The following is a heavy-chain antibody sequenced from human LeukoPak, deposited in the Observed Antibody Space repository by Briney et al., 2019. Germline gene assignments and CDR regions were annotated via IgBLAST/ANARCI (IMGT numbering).Heavy chain of an antibody. J-gene: IGHJ4*02. V-gene: IGHV4-59*01. CDR3: ARANSGYDTYFDY. CDR1: GGSISSYY. D-gene: IGHD5-12*01. CDR2: IYYSGST. Sequence: SETLSLTCTVSGGSISSYYWSWIRQPPGKGLEWIGYIYYSGSTNYNPSLKSRVTISVDTSKNQFSLKLSPVTAADTAVYYCARANSGYDTYFDYWGQGTLVTVSS.